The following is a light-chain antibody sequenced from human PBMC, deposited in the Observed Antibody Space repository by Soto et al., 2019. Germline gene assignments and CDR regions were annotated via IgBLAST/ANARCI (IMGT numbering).Light chain of an antibody. V-gene: IGKV3-20*01. CDR2: DSS. CDR1: QRIRTNY. CDR3: KQYGSXPRT. Sequence: PGETATLSCMSSQRIRTNYVAWYQQKPGQAPRLLIYDSSTRATGIPDRFSGSGSGTDFTLTINRLEPEDFAMYYCKQYGSXPRTSGQGTKV. J-gene: IGKJ1*01.